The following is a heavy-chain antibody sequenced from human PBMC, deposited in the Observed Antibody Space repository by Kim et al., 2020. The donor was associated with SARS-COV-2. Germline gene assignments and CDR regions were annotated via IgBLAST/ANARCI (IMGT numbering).Heavy chain of an antibody. Sequence: GGSLRLSCAASGFTFDDYAMHWVRQAPGKGLEWVSGISWNSGSIGYADSVKGRFTISRDNAKNSLYLQMNSLRAEDTALYYCAKDLPALAVAGTGGMDVWGQGTTVTVSS. J-gene: IGHJ6*02. V-gene: IGHV3-9*01. CDR3: AKDLPALAVAGTGGMDV. CDR2: ISWNSGSI. D-gene: IGHD6-19*01. CDR1: GFTFDDYA.